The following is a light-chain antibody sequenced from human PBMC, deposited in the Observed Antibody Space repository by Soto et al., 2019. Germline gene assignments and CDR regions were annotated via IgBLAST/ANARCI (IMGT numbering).Light chain of an antibody. V-gene: IGKV3-20*01. CDR1: QSVSSSF. J-gene: IGKJ1*01. CDR3: QQYVTSPWA. CDR2: GAS. Sequence: EIVLTQSPGTLSLSPGERATISCRTSQSVSSSFLAWYQQKPGQAPRLLIYGASNRATGIPDRFSGSGSGTDFTLTISRLEPEDFAVYYCQQYVTSPWAFGQGTKVDIK.